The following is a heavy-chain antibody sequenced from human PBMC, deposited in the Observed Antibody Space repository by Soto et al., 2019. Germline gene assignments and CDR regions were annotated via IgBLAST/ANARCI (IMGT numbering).Heavy chain of an antibody. V-gene: IGHV3-30*03. CDR2: ISYDGSNR. D-gene: IGHD5-12*01. CDR3: AREDGYRGGDAFDI. J-gene: IGHJ3*02. CDR1: GFTFTTYG. Sequence: PGGSLRLSCAASGFTFTTYGMHWVRQAPGKGLEWVAVISYDGSNRYYADSVKGRFTISRDASKNTLYLQMNSLRAEDTAVYYCAREDGYRGGDAFDIWGQGTMVTVSS.